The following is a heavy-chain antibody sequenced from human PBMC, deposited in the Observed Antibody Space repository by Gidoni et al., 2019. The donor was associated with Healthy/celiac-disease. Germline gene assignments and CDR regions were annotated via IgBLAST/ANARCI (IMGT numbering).Heavy chain of an antibody. CDR3: ASQSGYEYYFDY. J-gene: IGHJ4*02. CDR1: GCTFSSYA. D-gene: IGHD5-12*01. CDR2: ISYDGSNK. V-gene: IGHV3-30*01. Sequence: QVQLVESGGGVVQPGRSLRLSCAASGCTFSSYAMHWVRRAPGKGLEWVAVISYDGSNKYYADSVKGRFTISRDNSKNTLYLQMNSLRAEDTAVYYCASQSGYEYYFDYWGQGTLVPVSS.